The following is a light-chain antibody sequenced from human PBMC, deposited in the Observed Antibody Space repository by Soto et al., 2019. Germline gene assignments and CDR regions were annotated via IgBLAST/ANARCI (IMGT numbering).Light chain of an antibody. V-gene: IGKV3-11*01. Sequence: EIVLTQSPATLSLSPGERATLSCRASQSVSNYLAWYQQKPGQAPRLLMYDASNRATGIPARFRGSGSGTDFTLTISSLEPEDFAVYYCQQSSNWPPVTFGPGTTVDIK. CDR2: DAS. CDR1: QSVSNY. J-gene: IGKJ3*01. CDR3: QQSSNWPPVT.